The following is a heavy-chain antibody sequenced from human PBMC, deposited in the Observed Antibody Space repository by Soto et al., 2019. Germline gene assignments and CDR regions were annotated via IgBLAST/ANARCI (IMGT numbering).Heavy chain of an antibody. Sequence: SETLSLTCAVSGYSISSGYYCGWFRQPPGKGLEWIATIYHSGSTYYSPSLKSRVTISVDTSKNQFSLKLTSVTAADTAMYYCARDGGRYYAMDVWGQGTTVTVS. D-gene: IGHD3-3*01. CDR1: GYSISSGYY. J-gene: IGHJ6*02. V-gene: IGHV4-38-2*02. CDR3: ARDGGRYYAMDV. CDR2: IYHSGST.